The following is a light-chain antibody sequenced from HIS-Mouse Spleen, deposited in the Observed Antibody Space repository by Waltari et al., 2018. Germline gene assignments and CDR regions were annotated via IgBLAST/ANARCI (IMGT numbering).Light chain of an antibody. Sequence: QSVLTQPPSASGTPGQRVTISCSGSSSNIGSNTVNWYQQLPGTAPKLLISSNNSRPSGVPDRFSGSKSGTSAALAISGLQSEDEADYYCAAWDDSLNGWVFGGGTKLTVL. CDR3: AAWDDSLNGWV. CDR1: SSNIGSNT. CDR2: SNN. V-gene: IGLV1-44*01. J-gene: IGLJ3*02.